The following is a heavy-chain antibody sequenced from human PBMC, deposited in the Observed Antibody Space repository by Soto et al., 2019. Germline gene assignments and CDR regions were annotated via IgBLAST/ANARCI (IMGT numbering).Heavy chain of an antibody. J-gene: IGHJ6*03. CDR2: IYYSGST. Sequence: SETLSLTCTVSGSSISSYYWSWIRQPPGKGLEWIGYIYYSGSTNYNPSLKSRVTISVDTSKNQFSLKLSSVTAADTAVYYCARRWDIVVVPAHYYYYYMDVWGKGTTVTVSS. V-gene: IGHV4-59*08. D-gene: IGHD2-2*01. CDR3: ARRWDIVVVPAHYYYYYMDV. CDR1: GSSISSYY.